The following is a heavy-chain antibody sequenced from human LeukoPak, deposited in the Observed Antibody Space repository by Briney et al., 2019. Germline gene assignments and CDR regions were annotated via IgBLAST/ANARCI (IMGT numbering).Heavy chain of an antibody. D-gene: IGHD3-9*01. CDR3: AKEGLRYFDFDF. CDR2: ISGGGDT. CDR1: GFTFTRSA. V-gene: IGHV3-23*01. Sequence: PGGSLRLSCAASGFTFTRSAMSWVRQAPGRGLEWVSAISGGGDTYYADSVKGRFTISRDTSKNPLYLQMNSLSADDTAVYYCAKEGLRYFDFDFWGQGTLVTVSS. J-gene: IGHJ4*02.